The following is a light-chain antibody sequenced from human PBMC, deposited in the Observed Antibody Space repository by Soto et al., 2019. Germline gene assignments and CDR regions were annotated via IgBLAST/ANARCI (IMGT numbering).Light chain of an antibody. J-gene: IGKJ4*01. CDR1: QGIGTY. CDR3: QQLHSYPLT. V-gene: IGKV1-9*01. CDR2: VAS. Sequence: DIQLTQSPSFLSASVEDRVTITCRASQGIGTYVAWYQQEPGKAPNLLIYVASTLQSGVQSRFSGSGSGTDFTLTISSLQPEDFATYYCQQLHSYPLTFGGGTKVEIK.